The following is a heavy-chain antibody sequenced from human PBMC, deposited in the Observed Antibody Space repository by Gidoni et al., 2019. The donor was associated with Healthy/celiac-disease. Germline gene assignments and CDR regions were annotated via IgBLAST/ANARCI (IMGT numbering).Heavy chain of an antibody. CDR2: IRSKAYGGTT. V-gene: IGHV3-49*03. D-gene: IGHD2-21*01. Sequence: EVQLVASGGGLVQPGRSLRLSCTASGFTFGDYAMSWFRQAPGKGLEWVGFIRSKAYGGTTEYAASVKGRFTISRDDSKSIAYLQMNSLKTEDTAVYYCTRVPHIVVVIAIVNPPDYWGQGTLVTVSS. J-gene: IGHJ4*02. CDR1: GFTFGDYA. CDR3: TRVPHIVVVIAIVNPPDY.